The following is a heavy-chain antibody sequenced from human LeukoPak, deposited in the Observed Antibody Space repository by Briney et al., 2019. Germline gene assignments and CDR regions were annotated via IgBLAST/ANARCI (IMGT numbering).Heavy chain of an antibody. D-gene: IGHD2-2*02. CDR2: ISWNSGSI. Sequence: GGSLRLSCAASGFTLDDYAMHWVRQAPGKGLEWVSGISWNSGSIGYADSVKGRFTISRDNAKNSLYLQMNSLRAEDTALYYCAKGVVVVPAAIYYGMDVWGQGTTVTVSS. V-gene: IGHV3-9*01. CDR3: AKGVVVVPAAIYYGMDV. J-gene: IGHJ6*02. CDR1: GFTLDDYA.